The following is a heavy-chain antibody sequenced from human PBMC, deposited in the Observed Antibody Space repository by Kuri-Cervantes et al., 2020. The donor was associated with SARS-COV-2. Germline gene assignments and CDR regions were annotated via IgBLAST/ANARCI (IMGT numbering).Heavy chain of an antibody. CDR3: ASLRGP. J-gene: IGHJ5*02. V-gene: IGHV3-20*04. D-gene: IGHD5-12*01. CDR2: INWNGGST. CDR1: GFTFSGYD. Sequence: GESLKISCVPSGFTFSGYDMHWVRQAPGKGLEWVSGINWNGGSTGYADSVKGRFTTSRDNAKNSLYLQMNSLRAEDTALYYCASLRGPWGQGTLVTVSS.